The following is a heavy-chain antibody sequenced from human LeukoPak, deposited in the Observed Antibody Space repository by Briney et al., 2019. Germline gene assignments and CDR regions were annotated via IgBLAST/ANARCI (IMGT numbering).Heavy chain of an antibody. CDR2: IYYTGIT. CDR1: GGSISSGTHY. D-gene: IGHD3-16*01. CDR3: ARGGGLDV. J-gene: IGHJ6*02. V-gene: IGHV4-31*03. Sequence: SETLSLTCTVSGGSISSGTHYYNWIRQHPGKGLEWIGYIYYTGITSYNPSLKSRVTMSVDTSMNQVSLKVTSLTAADTAVYYCARGGGLDVWGQGATVTVSS.